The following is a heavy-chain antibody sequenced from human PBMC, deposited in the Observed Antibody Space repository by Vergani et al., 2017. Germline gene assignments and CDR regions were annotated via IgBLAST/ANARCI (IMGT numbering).Heavy chain of an antibody. CDR3: ARIAGTGD. Sequence: QVQLQQWGAGLLKPSETLSLTCAVYGGSFSGYYWSWIRQPPGKGPEWIGEINHSGSTNYNPSLKSRVTISVDTSKNQFSLKLSSVTAADTAVYYCARIAGTGDWGQGTLVTVSS. J-gene: IGHJ4*02. CDR1: GGSFSGYY. CDR2: INHSGST. V-gene: IGHV4-34*01. D-gene: IGHD6-13*01.